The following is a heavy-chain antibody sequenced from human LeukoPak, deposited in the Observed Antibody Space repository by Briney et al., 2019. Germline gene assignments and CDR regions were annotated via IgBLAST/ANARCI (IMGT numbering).Heavy chain of an antibody. J-gene: IGHJ4*02. V-gene: IGHV4-34*01. CDR1: GGTFSGYY. D-gene: IGHD3-10*01. CDR3: ARGYGSGFAY. Sequence: SETLSLTCAVYGGTFSGYYWSWIRQSPGKGLEWIGEINQSGSTNHNPSLKSRVTISVDTSKNQFSLKVSSVTAADTAVYYCARGYGSGFAYWGQGTLVTVSS. CDR2: INQSGST.